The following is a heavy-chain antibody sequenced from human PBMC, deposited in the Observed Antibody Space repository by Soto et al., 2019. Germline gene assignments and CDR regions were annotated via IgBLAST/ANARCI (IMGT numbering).Heavy chain of an antibody. Sequence: GASVKVSCKASGYTFTSYYMHWVRQAPGQGLEWMGTFNPSGSSTSYAQKFQGRVTMTRDTSTSTVYMELSSLRSEDTAVYYCARVEWELRAFDIWGQGTMVTVSS. V-gene: IGHV1-46*01. CDR2: FNPSGSST. CDR1: GYTFTSYY. D-gene: IGHD1-26*01. J-gene: IGHJ3*02. CDR3: ARVEWELRAFDI.